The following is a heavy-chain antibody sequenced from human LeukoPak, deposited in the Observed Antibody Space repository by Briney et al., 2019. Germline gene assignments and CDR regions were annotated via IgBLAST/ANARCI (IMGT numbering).Heavy chain of an antibody. D-gene: IGHD5-12*01. Sequence: SETLSLTCTVSGGSISSSSYFWGWIRQPPGKGLEWIGSIYYSGSTYYNPSLKSRVTISVDTSKNQFSLKLSSVTAADTAVYYCTRGKWLRPSPYYFDYWGQGTLVTVSS. V-gene: IGHV4-39*07. CDR1: GGSISSSSYF. CDR2: IYYSGST. J-gene: IGHJ4*02. CDR3: TRGKWLRPSPYYFDY.